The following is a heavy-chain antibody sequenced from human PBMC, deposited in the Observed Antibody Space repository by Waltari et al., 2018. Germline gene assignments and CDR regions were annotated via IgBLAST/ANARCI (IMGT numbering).Heavy chain of an antibody. D-gene: IGHD2-15*01. CDR2: MYYSGST. J-gene: IGHJ4*02. Sequence: QLQLQESGPGLVKASETLSLTCPVPGDSISSSSYYWGWVRQPPGKGLEWIGNMYYSGSTYYNPSLKSRVTISGDTSKSQFSLKLSSVTAADTSMYYCVRHARTTSGGKHFDHWGQGMLVTVSP. V-gene: IGHV4-39*01. CDR3: VRHARTTSGGKHFDH. CDR1: GDSISSSSYY.